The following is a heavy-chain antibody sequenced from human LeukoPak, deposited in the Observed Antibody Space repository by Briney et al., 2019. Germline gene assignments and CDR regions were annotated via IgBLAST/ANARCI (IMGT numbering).Heavy chain of an antibody. CDR3: AKPRDSSSSSSFLADY. Sequence: GGSLRLSCAASGFTFSSYAMSWVRQAPGKGLEWVSAISGSGGSTYYADSVKGRFTISRDNSKNTLYLQMNSLRAEDTAVYYCAKPRDSSSSSSFLADYWGQGTLVTVSS. V-gene: IGHV3-23*01. D-gene: IGHD6-13*01. J-gene: IGHJ4*02. CDR2: ISGSGGST. CDR1: GFTFSSYA.